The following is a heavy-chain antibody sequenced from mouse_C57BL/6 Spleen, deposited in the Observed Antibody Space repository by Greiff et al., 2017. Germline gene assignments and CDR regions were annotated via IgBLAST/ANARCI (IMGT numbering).Heavy chain of an antibody. Sequence: QVQLQQPGAELVRPGSSVKLSCKASGYTFTSYWMDWVKQRPGQGLEWIGNIYPSDSETHYNQKFKDKATLTVDKSSSTAYMQLSSLTSEDSAVYYCAKEGNYYGSSYSFDYWGQGTTLTVSS. V-gene: IGHV1-61*01. CDR1: GYTFTSYW. J-gene: IGHJ2*01. CDR3: AKEGNYYGSSYSFDY. CDR2: IYPSDSET. D-gene: IGHD1-1*01.